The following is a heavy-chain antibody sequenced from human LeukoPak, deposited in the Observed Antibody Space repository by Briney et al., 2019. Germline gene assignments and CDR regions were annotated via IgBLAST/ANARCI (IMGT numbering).Heavy chain of an antibody. CDR1: GFTFSSYW. J-gene: IGHJ4*02. CDR3: ARVTIEGIAAAGTRAFDY. D-gene: IGHD6-13*01. V-gene: IGHV3-21*01. CDR2: ISSSSSYI. Sequence: GGSLRLSCAASGFTFSSYWMHWVRQAPGKGLEWVSSISSSSSYIYYADSVKGRFTISRDNAKNSLYLQMNSLRAEDTAVYYCARVTIEGIAAAGTRAFDYWGQGTLVTVSS.